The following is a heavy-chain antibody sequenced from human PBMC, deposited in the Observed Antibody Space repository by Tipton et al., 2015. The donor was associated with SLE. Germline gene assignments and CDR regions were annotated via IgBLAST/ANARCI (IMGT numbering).Heavy chain of an antibody. V-gene: IGHV4-61*05. D-gene: IGHD3-3*01. CDR1: GGSISSSSYY. J-gene: IGHJ6*03. Sequence: TLSLTCTVSGGSISSSSYYWGWIRQPPGKGLEWIGYIYTSGSTNYNPSLKSRVTISVDTSKNQFSLKLSSVTAADTAVYYCARAGAPYTILEGAMDVWGKGTTVTVSS. CDR2: IYTSGST. CDR3: ARAGAPYTILEGAMDV.